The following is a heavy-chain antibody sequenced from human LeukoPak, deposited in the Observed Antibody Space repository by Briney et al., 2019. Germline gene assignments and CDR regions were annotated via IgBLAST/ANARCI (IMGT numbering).Heavy chain of an antibody. J-gene: IGHJ4*02. CDR3: ARQRGAVSY. CDR2: IYYSGST. D-gene: IGHD1-26*01. Sequence: SETLSLTCTVSGGSISSSSYYWGWIRQPPGKGLEWIGSIYYSGSTYYNPSLKSRVTISVDTSKNQFTLKLSSVTAADTAVYYCARQRGAVSYWGQGTLVTVSS. CDR1: GGSISSSSYY. V-gene: IGHV4-39*01.